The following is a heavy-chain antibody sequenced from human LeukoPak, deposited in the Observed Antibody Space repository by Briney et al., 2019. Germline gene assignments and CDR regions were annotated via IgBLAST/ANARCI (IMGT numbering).Heavy chain of an antibody. CDR1: GFTFSSYS. CDR3: ATYGSGSYYGY. D-gene: IGHD3-10*01. Sequence: GGSLRLSCAASGFTFSSYSMNWVRQAPGKGLEWVSYISSSSSTIYYADSVKGRFTISRDNAKNSLYLQMNSLRAEDTAVYYCATYGSGSYYGYWGQGTLVTVSS. V-gene: IGHV3-48*04. J-gene: IGHJ4*02. CDR2: ISSSSSTI.